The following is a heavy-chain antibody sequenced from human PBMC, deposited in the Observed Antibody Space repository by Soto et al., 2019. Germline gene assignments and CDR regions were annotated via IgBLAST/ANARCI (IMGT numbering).Heavy chain of an antibody. CDR1: GGSFSGYY. V-gene: IGHV4-34*01. D-gene: IGHD3-22*01. CDR3: ARGPITTNPRFDP. CDR2: INHSGST. Sequence: SETLSLTCAVYGGSFSGYYWSWIRQPPGKGREWIGEINHSGSTNYNPSLKSRVTISVDTSKNQFSLKLSSVTAADTAVYYCARGPITTNPRFDPWGQGTLVTVSS. J-gene: IGHJ5*02.